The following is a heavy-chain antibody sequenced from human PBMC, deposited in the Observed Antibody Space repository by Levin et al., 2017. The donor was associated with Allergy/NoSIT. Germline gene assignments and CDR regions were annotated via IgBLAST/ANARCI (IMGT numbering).Heavy chain of an antibody. D-gene: IGHD2-21*02. CDR1: GYSFTSYW. CDR3: VIRGAAGDSFGYYFDY. V-gene: IGHV5-51*01. J-gene: IGHJ4*02. Sequence: PGESLKISCKGSGYSFTSYWIGWVRQMPGKGLEWMGIIYPGDSDTRYSPSFQGQVTISADKSISTAYLQWSSLKASDTAMYYCVIRGAAGDSFGYYFDYWGQGTLVTVSS. CDR2: IYPGDSDT.